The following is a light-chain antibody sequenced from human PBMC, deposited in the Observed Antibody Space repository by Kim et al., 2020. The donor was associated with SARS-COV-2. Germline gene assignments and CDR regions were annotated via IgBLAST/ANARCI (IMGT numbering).Light chain of an antibody. V-gene: IGKV3D-7*01. CDR3: QQDYNLPRT. CDR2: GAS. J-gene: IGKJ1*01. Sequence: PGERVTLSCRACQSVSSSYLTWYQQKPGQAPRLLIYGASTRATSIPARFSGSGSGTDFTLTISSLQPEDFAVYYCQQDYNLPRTFGQGTKVDIK. CDR1: QSVSSSY.